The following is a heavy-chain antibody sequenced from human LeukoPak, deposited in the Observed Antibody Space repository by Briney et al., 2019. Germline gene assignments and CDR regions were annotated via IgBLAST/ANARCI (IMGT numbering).Heavy chain of an antibody. CDR3: ARVVYGDYSDY. Sequence: GGSLRLSCAASGFTFSSYSMNWVRQAPGKGLEWVSYISSSSSTIYYADSVKGRFTISRDNAKNSLYLQMNSLRAEDTAVYYCARVVYGDYSDYWGQGTLVTVSS. V-gene: IGHV3-48*01. CDR1: GFTFSSYS. D-gene: IGHD4-17*01. J-gene: IGHJ4*02. CDR2: ISSSSSTI.